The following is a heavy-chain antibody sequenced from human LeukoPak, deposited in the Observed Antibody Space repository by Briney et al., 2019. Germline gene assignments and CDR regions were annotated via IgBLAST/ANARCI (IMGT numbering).Heavy chain of an antibody. D-gene: IGHD1-1*01. CDR3: AKDHRGTYYYGMDV. CDR1: GFTFSSYA. CDR2: ISGSGGST. J-gene: IGHJ6*02. Sequence: SGGSLRLSCAASGFTFSSYAMSWVRQAPGKGLEWVSAISGSGGSTYYADSVKGRFTISRDNSKNTLYLQMNSLRAEDTAVYYCAKDHRGTYYYGMDVWGQGTTVTVSS. V-gene: IGHV3-23*01.